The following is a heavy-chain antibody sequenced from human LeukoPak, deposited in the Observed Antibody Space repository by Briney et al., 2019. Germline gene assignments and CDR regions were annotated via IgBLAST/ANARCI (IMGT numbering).Heavy chain of an antibody. CDR2: ISGTAENT. D-gene: IGHD3-10*01. CDR1: RFIFSSYP. CDR3: ANQRGGF. V-gene: IGHV3-23*01. J-gene: IGHJ4*02. Sequence: PGGSLRLSCAASRFIFSSYPMSWVRQAPGKGLEWVSAISGTAENTYYADSVKGRFSISRDNSRNTVHLQMNSLRPEDTAVYYCANQRGGFWGQGTLVTVSS.